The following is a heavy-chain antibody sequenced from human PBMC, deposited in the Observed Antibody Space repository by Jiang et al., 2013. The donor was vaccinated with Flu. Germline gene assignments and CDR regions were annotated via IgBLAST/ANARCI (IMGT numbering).Heavy chain of an antibody. Sequence: ETIYAQKFQGRVTMTEDTSTDTAYMELSSLRSEDTAVYYCATGGYCSGGSCLLYYYYGMDVWGQGTTVTVSS. CDR3: ATGGYCSGGSCLLYYYYGMDV. V-gene: IGHV1-24*01. J-gene: IGHJ6*02. D-gene: IGHD2-15*01. CDR2: ET.